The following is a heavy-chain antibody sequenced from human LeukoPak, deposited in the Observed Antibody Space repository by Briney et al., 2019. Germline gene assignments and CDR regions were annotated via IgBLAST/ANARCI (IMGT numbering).Heavy chain of an antibody. J-gene: IGHJ3*02. Sequence: SETLSLTCTVSGGSISSYYWSWIRQPPGKGLEWIGYIYYSGGTNYNPSLKSRVTISVDTSKNQFSLKLSSVTAADTAIYYCARSGIAAAISDAFDIWGQGTMVTVSS. V-gene: IGHV4-59*01. D-gene: IGHD6-13*01. CDR3: ARSGIAAAISDAFDI. CDR2: IYYSGGT. CDR1: GGSISSYY.